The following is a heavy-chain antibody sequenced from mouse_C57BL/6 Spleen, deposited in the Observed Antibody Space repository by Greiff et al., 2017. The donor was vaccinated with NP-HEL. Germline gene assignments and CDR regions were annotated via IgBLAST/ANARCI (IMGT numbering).Heavy chain of an antibody. V-gene: IGHV1-81*01. Sequence: VKVVESGAELARPGASVKLSCKASGYTFTSYGISWVKQRPGQGLEWIGEIYPRSGNTYYNEKFKGKATLTADKSSSTAYMELRSLTSEDSAVYFCARGAYWGQGTLVTVSA. J-gene: IGHJ3*01. CDR3: ARGAY. CDR2: IYPRSGNT. CDR1: GYTFTSYG.